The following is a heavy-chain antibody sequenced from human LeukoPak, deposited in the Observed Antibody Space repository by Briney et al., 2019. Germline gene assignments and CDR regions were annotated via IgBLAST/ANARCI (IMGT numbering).Heavy chain of an antibody. Sequence: GGSLRLSCAASGFTFSSYWMSWVRQAPGKGLEWVANIKQDGSEKYYVDSVKGRFTISRDNTKNSLYLQMNSLRAEDTAVYYCARDRDKNWGYRAFDIWGQGTMVTVSS. CDR1: GFTFSSYW. D-gene: IGHD7-27*01. CDR2: IKQDGSEK. CDR3: ARDRDKNWGYRAFDI. V-gene: IGHV3-7*01. J-gene: IGHJ3*02.